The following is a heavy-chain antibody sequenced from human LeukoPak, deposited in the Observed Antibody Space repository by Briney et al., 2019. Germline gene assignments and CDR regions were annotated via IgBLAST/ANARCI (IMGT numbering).Heavy chain of an antibody. CDR3: ASPPDY. CDR2: IYHSGST. CDR1: GYSISSGYY. J-gene: IGHJ4*02. V-gene: IGHV4-38-2*01. Sequence: SETLSLTCAVSGYSISSGYYWGWIRQPPGKGLEWIGSIYHSGSTYYNPSLKSRVAISADTSKNQFSLKLSSVTAADTAVYYCASPPDYWGQGTLVTVSS.